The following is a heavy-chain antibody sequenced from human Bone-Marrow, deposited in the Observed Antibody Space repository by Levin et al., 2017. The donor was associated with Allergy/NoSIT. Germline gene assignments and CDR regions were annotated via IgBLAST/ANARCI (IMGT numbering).Heavy chain of an antibody. CDR1: GFAFSRYW. J-gene: IGHJ4*02. Sequence: GGSLRLSCVGSGFAFSRYWMSWVRQAPGRGLEWLANIKYDGGEKYYVDSVKGRFTISRDNAKNSLYLQMNSLRVDDAAVYFCARDPTYSGSIWGQGTLVTVSS. CDR3: ARDPTYSGSI. V-gene: IGHV3-7*01. CDR2: IKYDGGEK. D-gene: IGHD6-6*01.